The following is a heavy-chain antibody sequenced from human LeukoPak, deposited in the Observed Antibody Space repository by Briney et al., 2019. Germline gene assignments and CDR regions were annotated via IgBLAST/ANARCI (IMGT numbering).Heavy chain of an antibody. CDR2: ISSSGSTI. J-gene: IGHJ4*02. V-gene: IGHV3-48*03. CDR3: ARGPGYTAGY. CDR1: GFTFNTYH. Sequence: GGSLRLSCTASGFTFNTYHMHWVRQAPGKGLEWVSYISSSGSTIYYADSVKGRFTISRDNAKNSLYLQMNSLRAEDTAVYYCARGPGYTAGYWGQGTLVTVSS. D-gene: IGHD1-1*01.